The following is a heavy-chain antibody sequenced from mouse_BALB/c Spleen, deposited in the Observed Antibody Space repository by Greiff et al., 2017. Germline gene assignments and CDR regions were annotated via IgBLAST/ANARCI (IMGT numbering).Heavy chain of an antibody. J-gene: IGHJ3*01. V-gene: IGHV1-77*01. D-gene: IGHD2-2*01. CDR1: GYTFTDYY. CDR3: ARSRGSFYGYDGPIAY. Sequence: VKLQESGAELARPGASVKLSCKASGYTFTDYYINWVKQRTGQGLEWIGEIYPGSGNTYYNEKFKGKATLTADKSSSTAYMQLSSLTSEDSAVYFCARSRGSFYGYDGPIAYWGQGTLVTVSA. CDR2: IYPGSGNT.